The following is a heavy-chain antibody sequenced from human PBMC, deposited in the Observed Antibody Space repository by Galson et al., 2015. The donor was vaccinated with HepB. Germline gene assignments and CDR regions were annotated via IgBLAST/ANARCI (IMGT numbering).Heavy chain of an antibody. V-gene: IGHV4-34*01. CDR2: INHSGST. CDR3: ARVKLAAADYYYYYGMYV. CDR1: GGSFSGHY. D-gene: IGHD6-13*01. Sequence: ETLSLTCAVYGGSFSGHYWSWIRQPPGKGLEWIGEINHSGSTTYHPSLKSRVTISVDTSPNQFSLQLSSVTAADPAVSYCARVKLAAADYYYYYGMYVWGQGTTVTVSS. J-gene: IGHJ6*02.